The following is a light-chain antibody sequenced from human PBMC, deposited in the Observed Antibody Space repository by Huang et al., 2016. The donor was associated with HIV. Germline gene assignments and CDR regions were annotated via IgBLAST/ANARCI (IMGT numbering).Light chain of an antibody. CDR1: QSVSIN. V-gene: IGKV3-15*01. J-gene: IGKJ4*01. Sequence: EIVMMQSPATLSVSPGERVSLSCRASQSVSINLAWYQQKPGQAPRLRIYGAATRATGIPARFSGSGSGTEFTLTISSLQSEDFAVYYCQQYNDWPPLTFGGGTKVEIK. CDR2: GAA. CDR3: QQYNDWPPLT.